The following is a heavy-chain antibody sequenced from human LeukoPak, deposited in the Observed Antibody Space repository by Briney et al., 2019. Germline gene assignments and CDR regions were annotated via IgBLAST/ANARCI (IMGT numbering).Heavy chain of an antibody. D-gene: IGHD3-10*02. CDR3: AELGITMIGGV. Sequence: GGSLRLSCTVSGFTVSSNSMNWVRQAPGKGLEWVSYISSSGSTIYYADSVKGRFTISRDNAKNSLYLQMNSLRAEDTTVYYCAELGITMIGGVWGKGTTVTISS. J-gene: IGHJ6*04. CDR1: GFTVSSNS. CDR2: ISSSGSTI. V-gene: IGHV3-48*04.